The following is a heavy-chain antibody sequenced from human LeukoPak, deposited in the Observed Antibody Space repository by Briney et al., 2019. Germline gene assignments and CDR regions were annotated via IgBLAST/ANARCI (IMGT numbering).Heavy chain of an antibody. V-gene: IGHV3-7*01. CDR3: ARDFGSAAAIYEY. J-gene: IGHJ4*02. CDR2: IYQNGVEM. D-gene: IGHD6-13*01. Sequence: PGGSLRLSCATSGFTFSNYWMTCVRQAPGEGVECVANIYQNGVEMYYVESVKGRFTISRDSGRNSLSLQMNSLRAEDTAVYYCARDFGSAAAIYEYWGQGTLVTVSS. CDR1: GFTFSNYW.